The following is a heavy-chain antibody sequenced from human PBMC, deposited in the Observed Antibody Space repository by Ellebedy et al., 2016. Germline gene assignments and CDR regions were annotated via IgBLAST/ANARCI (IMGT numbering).Heavy chain of an antibody. J-gene: IGHJ4*01. D-gene: IGHD3-22*01. CDR3: AREGYYDSSGLSYYFDY. CDR2: IHPSGST. Sequence: SETLSLXXTVSGGSISSYYWAWIRQPPGKRLEWIGEIHPSGSTNYNSALKSRVTISVDTSKNQFSLKLSSVTAADTAVYYCAREGYYDSSGLSYYFDYWGQGTLVTVSS. V-gene: IGHV4-4*08. CDR1: GGSISSYY.